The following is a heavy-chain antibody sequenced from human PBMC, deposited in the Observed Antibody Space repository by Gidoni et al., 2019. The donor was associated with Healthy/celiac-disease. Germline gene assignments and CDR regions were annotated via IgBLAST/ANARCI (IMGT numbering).Heavy chain of an antibody. D-gene: IGHD3-9*01. CDR2: ISSSGSTI. CDR3: ARDIREYYDILTGYIQSYYFDY. J-gene: IGHJ4*02. Sequence: GGGLVKSGGSLRLSCAASGFTFSDYYMSWIRQAPGKGLEWVSYISSSGSTIDYADSVKGRFTISRDNAKNALYLQMNSLRAEDTAVYYCARDIREYYDILTGYIQSYYFDYWGQGTLVTVSS. CDR1: GFTFSDYY. V-gene: IGHV3-11*01.